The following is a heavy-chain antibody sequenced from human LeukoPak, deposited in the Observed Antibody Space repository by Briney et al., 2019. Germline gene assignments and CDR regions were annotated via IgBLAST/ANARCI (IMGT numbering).Heavy chain of an antibody. CDR1: GFTFSSYW. Sequence: GGSLRLSCAASGFTFSSYWMHWVRQAPGKGLVWVSRINTDGSSTSYADSVKGRFTISRDNAKNTLYLQMNGLRAEDTAVYYCANSYRGPYGSGSYLSYWGQGTLVTVSS. CDR3: ANSYRGPYGSGSYLSY. D-gene: IGHD3-10*01. V-gene: IGHV3-74*01. CDR2: INTDGSST. J-gene: IGHJ4*02.